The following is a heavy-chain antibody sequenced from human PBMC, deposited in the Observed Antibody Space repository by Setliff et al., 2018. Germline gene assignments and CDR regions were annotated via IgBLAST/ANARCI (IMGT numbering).Heavy chain of an antibody. CDR2: IIPIFGTA. CDR1: GYTFTSYD. D-gene: IGHD3-22*01. J-gene: IGHJ4*02. CDR3: DSSGYHVLDY. V-gene: IGHV1-69*13. Sequence: SVKVSCKASGYTFTSYDINWMRQAPGQGLEWMGGIIPIFGTANYAQKFQGRVTITADESTSTAYMELSSLRSEDTAVYYFDSSGYHVLDYWGQGTLVTVSS.